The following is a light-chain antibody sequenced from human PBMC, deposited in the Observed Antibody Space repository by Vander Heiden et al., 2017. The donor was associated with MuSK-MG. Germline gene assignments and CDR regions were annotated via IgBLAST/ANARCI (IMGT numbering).Light chain of an antibody. CDR2: GNI. V-gene: IGLV1-40*01. CDR1: SSNRGAGDD. J-gene: IGLJ2*01. CDR3: QSLDRSMSGLI. Sequence: QSVLPQPPSVSGSPGPRVTLSCTGSSSNRGAGDDVHWYQQLPGTAPKLLIFGNINRPSGVPDRFSGSKSGTSASLAITGRQAEDEADYYCQSLDRSMSGLIFGGGTKVTVL.